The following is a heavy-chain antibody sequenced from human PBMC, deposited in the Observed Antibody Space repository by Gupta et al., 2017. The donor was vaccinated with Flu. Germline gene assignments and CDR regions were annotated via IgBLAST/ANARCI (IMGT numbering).Heavy chain of an antibody. V-gene: IGHV1-18*01. CDR3: ARDLFRGVYDSSGYYYGIAFDI. CDR1: GYTFTSYG. CDR2: ISAYNGNT. Sequence: QVQLVQSGAEVKKPGASVKVSCKASGYTFTSYGISWVRQAPGQGLEWMGWISAYNGNTNYAQKLQGRVTMTTDTSTSTAYMELRSLRSDDTAVYYCARDLFRGVYDSSGYYYGIAFDIWGQGTMVTVSS. J-gene: IGHJ3*02. D-gene: IGHD3-22*01.